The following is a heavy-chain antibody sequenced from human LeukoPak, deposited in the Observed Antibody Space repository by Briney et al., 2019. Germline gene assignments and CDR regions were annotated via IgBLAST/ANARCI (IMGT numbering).Heavy chain of an antibody. V-gene: IGHV3-30*03. Sequence: GGSLRLSCAASGFIFSNYGIHWVRQAPGKGLEWVAVISYDGSNKYADSVKGRFTISRDNAKNSLFLQMSSLRADDTAIYYCARAGELRYMDVWGKGTAVTVSS. CDR3: ARAGELRYMDV. J-gene: IGHJ6*03. CDR2: ISYDGSNK. CDR1: GFIFSNYG. D-gene: IGHD3-16*01.